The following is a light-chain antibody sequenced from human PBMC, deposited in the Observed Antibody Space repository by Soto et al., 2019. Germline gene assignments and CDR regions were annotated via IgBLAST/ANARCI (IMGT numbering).Light chain of an antibody. CDR2: GAS. J-gene: IGKJ5*01. CDR1: QSVSSR. CDR3: QHYVERSPIT. Sequence: EIVMTQSPCTLSLSPGERSALSCMASQSVSSRLAWYQQKPGQAPRLLISGASSRATGIPDRFSGSGSGTDFTLTISRLEPEDFALYYCQHYVERSPITFGQGTRLEI. V-gene: IGKV3-20*01.